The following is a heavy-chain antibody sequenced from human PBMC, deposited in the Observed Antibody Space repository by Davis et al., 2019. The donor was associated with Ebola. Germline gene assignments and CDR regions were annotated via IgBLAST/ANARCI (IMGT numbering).Heavy chain of an antibody. V-gene: IGHV3-48*02. CDR2: ISSSSSTI. J-gene: IGHJ6*03. Sequence: GESLKISCAASGFTFSSYSMNWVRQAPGKGLEWVSYISSSSSTIYYADSVKGRFTISRDNAKNSLYLQMNSLRDEDTAVYYCAREGWHQLLFSYYYYYMDVWGKGTTVTVSS. CDR1: GFTFSSYS. CDR3: AREGWHQLLFSYYYYYMDV. D-gene: IGHD2-2*01.